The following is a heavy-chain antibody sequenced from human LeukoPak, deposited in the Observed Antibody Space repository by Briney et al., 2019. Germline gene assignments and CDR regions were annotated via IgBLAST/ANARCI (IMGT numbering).Heavy chain of an antibody. J-gene: IGHJ4*02. CDR2: IYPGDSDL. CDR3: ATSYYYDSSGYYEFDY. CDR1: GYSFTSYW. D-gene: IGHD3-22*01. Sequence: GESLKISCKGSGYSFTSYWIGWVRQMPGKGLEWMGIIYPGDSDLRYSPSFQGQVTISADKSTSTAYLQWGSLKASDSAMYYCATSYYYDSSGYYEFDYWGQGTLVTVSS. V-gene: IGHV5-51*01.